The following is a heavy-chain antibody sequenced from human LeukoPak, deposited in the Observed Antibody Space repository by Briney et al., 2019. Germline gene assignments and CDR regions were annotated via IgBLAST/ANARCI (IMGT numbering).Heavy chain of an antibody. D-gene: IGHD3-10*01. Sequence: SETLSLTCTVSGGSVSSGSHYWSWIRQPPGKGLEWIGYIYYSGSTNYNPSLKSRVTISVDTSKNQFSLKLSSVTAADTAVYYCARDSWFGELLYYWGQGTLVTVSS. CDR3: ARDSWFGELLYY. CDR1: GGSVSSGSHY. V-gene: IGHV4-61*01. J-gene: IGHJ4*02. CDR2: IYYSGST.